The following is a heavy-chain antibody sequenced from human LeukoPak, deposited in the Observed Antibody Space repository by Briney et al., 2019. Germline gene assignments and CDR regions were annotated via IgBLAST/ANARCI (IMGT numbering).Heavy chain of an antibody. CDR1: GYTFTRYG. D-gene: IGHD3-10*01. V-gene: IGHV1-18*01. J-gene: IGHJ4*02. CDR3: ARGQGNRLLWVGESLSNINPLAY. CDR2: ISGYNGHT. Sequence: ASVKVSCKASGYTFTRYGISWVRQAPGQGPEWMGWISGYNGHTNYAQKFQGRVTMTADTSTSTAYMELRSLRSDDTVVYYCARGQGNRLLWVGESLSNINPLAYWGQGTLVTVSS.